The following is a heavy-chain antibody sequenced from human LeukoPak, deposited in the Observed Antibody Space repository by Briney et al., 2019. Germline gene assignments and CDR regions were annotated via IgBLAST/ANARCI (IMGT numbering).Heavy chain of an antibody. Sequence: GGSLRLSCAASGFTFSNNAMIWVRLAPGKGLEWVSAISNDGSRTYYADSVKGRFTISRDNSKRTLYLEMNSLRAEDTAVYFCAREGPGIPSRSTTFDYWGQGTLVTVSS. CDR1: GFTFSNNA. CDR3: AREGPGIPSRSTTFDY. D-gene: IGHD3-16*02. V-gene: IGHV3-23*01. CDR2: ISNDGSRT. J-gene: IGHJ4*02.